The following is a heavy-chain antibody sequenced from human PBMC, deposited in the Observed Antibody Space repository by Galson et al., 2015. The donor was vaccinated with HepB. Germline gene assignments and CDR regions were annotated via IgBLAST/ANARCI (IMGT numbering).Heavy chain of an antibody. CDR3: ARGGRLGDLSSFDY. J-gene: IGHJ4*01. Sequence: SAKVSCYASGYTLTSYGVSWVRQTHGQGIELVASISTFNGRTKYTQKFQGRANLTTDTPTNTACLELRSLRSDDGVVYYCARGGRLGDLSSFDYWGAGILVTVSS. CDR2: ISTFNGRT. D-gene: IGHD3-16*02. CDR1: GYTLTSYG. V-gene: IGHV1-18*01.